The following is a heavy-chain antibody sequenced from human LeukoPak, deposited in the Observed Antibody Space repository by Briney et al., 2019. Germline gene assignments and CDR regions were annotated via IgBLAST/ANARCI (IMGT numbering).Heavy chain of an antibody. J-gene: IGHJ3*02. D-gene: IGHD1-7*01. CDR1: GFTFSDYY. CDR2: ISSSGSTI. CDR3: ARDRSSGTTIYDAFHI. Sequence: GGSLRLSCAASGFTFSDYYMSWIRQAPGKGLEWGSYISSSGSTIYYADSVKGRFTISRDDAKNSLYLQMNSLRDEDTAVYYCARDRSSGTTIYDAFHIWGQGPMVTVSS. V-gene: IGHV3-11*01.